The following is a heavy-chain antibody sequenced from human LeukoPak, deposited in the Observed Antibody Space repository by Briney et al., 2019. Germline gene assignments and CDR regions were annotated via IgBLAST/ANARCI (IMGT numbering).Heavy chain of an antibody. CDR3: ARKQQLAPSYFDY. D-gene: IGHD6-13*01. V-gene: IGHV4-34*01. Sequence: SETLSLTCAVYGGSFSGYYWSWIRQPPGKGLEWIGEINHSGSTNYNLSLKSRVTISVDTSKNQFSLKLSSVTAADTAVYYCARKQQLAPSYFDYWGQGTLVTVSS. J-gene: IGHJ4*02. CDR1: GGSFSGYY. CDR2: INHSGST.